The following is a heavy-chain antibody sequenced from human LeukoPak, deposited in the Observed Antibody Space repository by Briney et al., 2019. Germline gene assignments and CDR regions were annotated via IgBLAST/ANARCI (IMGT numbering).Heavy chain of an antibody. CDR3: ARDLDFAFDY. CDR2: ISRSGSTI. D-gene: IGHD3/OR15-3a*01. J-gene: IGHJ4*02. CDR1: GFTFSSYA. Sequence: GGSLRLSCAASGFTFSSYAMNWVRQAPGKGLEWVSYISRSGSTIYYADSVKGRFTISRDNAKNSLYLQMNSLRAEDTAVYYCARDLDFAFDYWGQGTLVTVSS. V-gene: IGHV3-48*04.